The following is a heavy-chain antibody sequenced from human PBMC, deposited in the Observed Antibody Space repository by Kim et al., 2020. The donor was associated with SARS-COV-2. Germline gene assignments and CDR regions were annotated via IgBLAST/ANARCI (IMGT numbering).Heavy chain of an antibody. V-gene: IGHV3-23*01. Sequence: SGGSTYYVDSVRSQFTISREHSKNTLYLQMNSRRAEDTAVYYCAKNKSDYRGQGTLLTVSS. CDR3: AKNKSDY. CDR2: SGGST. J-gene: IGHJ4*02.